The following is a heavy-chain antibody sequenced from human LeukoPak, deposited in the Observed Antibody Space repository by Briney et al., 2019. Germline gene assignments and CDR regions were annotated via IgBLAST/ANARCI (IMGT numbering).Heavy chain of an antibody. Sequence: PAGTLSLYCAASGFTFSSYAMSWVRQAPGKGLEWVSTISGSGGSTYYADSVKGRFTISRDNSKNTLYLQMNSLRAEDTAVYYCAKDFKYSSSWYVGYYFDYWGQGTLVTVSS. D-gene: IGHD6-13*01. J-gene: IGHJ4*02. V-gene: IGHV3-23*01. CDR1: GFTFSSYA. CDR3: AKDFKYSSSWYVGYYFDY. CDR2: ISGSGGST.